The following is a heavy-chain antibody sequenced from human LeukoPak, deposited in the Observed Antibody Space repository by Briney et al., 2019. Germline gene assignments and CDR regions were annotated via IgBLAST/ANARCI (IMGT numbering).Heavy chain of an antibody. D-gene: IGHD3-10*01. J-gene: IGHJ3*02. Sequence: GGSLRLSCAASGFTFSSYDIHWVRQATGKGLEWVSGIGTAGEIYYPGSVKGRFTISRENAKNSLYLQMNSLRAGDTAVYYCARAQTYYYDRWGQGTMVTVSS. CDR3: ARAQTYYYDR. CDR2: IGTAGEI. CDR1: GFTFSSYD. V-gene: IGHV3-13*01.